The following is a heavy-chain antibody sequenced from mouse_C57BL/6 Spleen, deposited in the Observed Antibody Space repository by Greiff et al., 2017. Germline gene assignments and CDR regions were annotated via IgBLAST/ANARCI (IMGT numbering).Heavy chain of an antibody. J-gene: IGHJ2*01. V-gene: IGHV1-9*01. CDR1: GYTFTGYW. CDR3: ARRTIYYDYDGGVDYFDY. Sequence: VQLQQSGAELMKPGASVKLSCKATGYTFTGYWIEWVKQRPGHGLEWIGEILPGSGSTNYNEKFKGKATFTADTSSNTAYMQLRSLTTEYSAIYYGARRTIYYDYDGGVDYFDYWGQGTTLTVSS. D-gene: IGHD2-4*01. CDR2: ILPGSGST.